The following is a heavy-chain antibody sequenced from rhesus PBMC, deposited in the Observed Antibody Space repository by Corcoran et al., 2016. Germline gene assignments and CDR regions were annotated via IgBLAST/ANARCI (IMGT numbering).Heavy chain of an antibody. CDR2: IKGNRGST. Sequence: QVQLQESGPGPVKPSETLSLTCAVSGGSFSSYWWCWIRQPPGKGREWIGEIKGNRGSTNYNPSLKSRVTISKDASKNQFSLKLSSVTAADTAVYYCARDPGYSYSRNFDYWGQGVLVTVSS. V-gene: IGHV4-80*01. CDR3: ARDPGYSYSRNFDY. D-gene: IGHD5-12*01. J-gene: IGHJ4*01. CDR1: GGSFSSYW.